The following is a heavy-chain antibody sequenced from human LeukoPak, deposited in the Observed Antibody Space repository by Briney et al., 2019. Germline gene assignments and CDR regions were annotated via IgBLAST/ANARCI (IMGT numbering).Heavy chain of an antibody. V-gene: IGHV3-74*01. J-gene: IGHJ5*02. Sequence: PGGSLRLSCAASGFTFSSYWMHWVRQAPGKGLVWVSHINSDGSSTSYADSVKGRFTISRDNAKNTLYLQMNSLRAEDTAVYYCARGRCTSTSCYVKPRDNWFDPWGQGTLVTVSS. D-gene: IGHD2-2*01. CDR1: GFTFSSYW. CDR2: INSDGSST. CDR3: ARGRCTSTSCYVKPRDNWFDP.